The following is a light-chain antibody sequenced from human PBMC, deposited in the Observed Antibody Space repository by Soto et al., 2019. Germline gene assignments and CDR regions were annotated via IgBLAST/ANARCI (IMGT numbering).Light chain of an antibody. CDR3: CSHPRSSTYV. V-gene: IGLV2-23*01. CDR1: SSDVGGYHY. CDR2: EGS. J-gene: IGLJ1*01. Sequence: QSGLTQPPSASESPGQSVTISVTVTSSDVGGYHYVSWYQHHPGRAPKLLIYEGSKRPSWVSNRSSGSKSGTTASLTISGLQPEDEADYYCCSHPRSSTYVSGTRTKVTDL.